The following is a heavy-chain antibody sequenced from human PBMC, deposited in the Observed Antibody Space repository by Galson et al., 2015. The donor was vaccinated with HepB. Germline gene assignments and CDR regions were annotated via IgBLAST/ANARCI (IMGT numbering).Heavy chain of an antibody. CDR3: TRGWVGATRFAY. D-gene: IGHD1-26*01. J-gene: IGHJ4*02. Sequence: WVRQAPGKGLEWVSVIHSGGDTYYADSVKGRFTITRDNSKNTAYLQMTGLRVEDTAVYYCTRGWVGATRFAYWGQGTLVSVSS. CDR2: IHSGGDT. V-gene: IGHV3-53*01.